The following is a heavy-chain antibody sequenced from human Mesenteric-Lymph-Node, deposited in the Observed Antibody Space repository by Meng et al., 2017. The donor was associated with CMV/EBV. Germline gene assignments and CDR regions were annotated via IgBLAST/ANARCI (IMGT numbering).Heavy chain of an antibody. CDR1: GFTVSSNY. D-gene: IGHD3-22*01. J-gene: IGHJ3*02. Sequence: GESLKISCAASGFTVSSNYMIWVRQAPGKGLEWVSVIYSGGSTYYTDSVKGRFTISRDNSKNTLYLQMSSLRAEDTAVYYCATDSSGYSIDGLDIWGQGTMVTVSS. V-gene: IGHV3-53*01. CDR3: ATDSSGYSIDGLDI. CDR2: IYSGGST.